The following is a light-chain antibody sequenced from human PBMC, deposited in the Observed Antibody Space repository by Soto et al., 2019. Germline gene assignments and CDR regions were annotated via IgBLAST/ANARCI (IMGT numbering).Light chain of an antibody. J-gene: IGLJ2*01. CDR1: SSNIGSNT. Sequence: QSVLTQPPSASGTPGQRVTISCSGSSSNIGSNTVNWYQQLPGTAPKLLIYSNNQRPSGVPDRFSGSKSGTSASLAISGLQAEDEADYYCAAWDDSMNWFFGGGTKHTV. CDR3: AAWDDSMNWF. CDR2: SNN. V-gene: IGLV1-44*01.